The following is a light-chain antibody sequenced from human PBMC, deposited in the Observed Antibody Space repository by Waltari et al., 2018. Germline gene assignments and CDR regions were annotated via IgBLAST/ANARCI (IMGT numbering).Light chain of an antibody. CDR2: EVT. CDR1: FSAVGGYTT. J-gene: IGLJ1*01. V-gene: IGLV2-14*01. Sequence: QSALTQPASVSGSPGQSITISCTGTFSAVGGYTTVSWYQHHPGKAPKLIIYEVTDRPSGVSNRFSGSKSGDTASLTISGLQAEDEADYYCSSCSYTPTTTVVFGTGTRVTVL. CDR3: SSCSYTPTTTVV.